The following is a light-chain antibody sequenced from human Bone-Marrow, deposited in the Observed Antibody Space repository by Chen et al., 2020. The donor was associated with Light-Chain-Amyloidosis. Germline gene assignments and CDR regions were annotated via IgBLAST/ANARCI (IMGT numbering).Light chain of an antibody. CDR2: DGS. V-gene: IGLV3-21*02. CDR1: NIGSTS. J-gene: IGLJ3*02. CDR3: QVWDRSSDRPV. Sequence: SYVLTQPSPVSVAPGQTATSACGGNNIGSTSVHWYQQTPGQAPLLVVYDGSDRPSGIPERLSGSNSGNTATLTISRVEAGDEADYYCQVWDRSSDRPVFGGGTKLTVL.